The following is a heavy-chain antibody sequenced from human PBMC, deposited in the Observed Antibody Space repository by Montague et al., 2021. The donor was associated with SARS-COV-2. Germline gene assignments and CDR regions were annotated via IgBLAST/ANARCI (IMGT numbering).Heavy chain of an antibody. CDR2: IYYSGST. Sequence: SETMSLTCTVSGGSISSSSYYWGWIRQPPGKGLEWIGYIYYSGSTNYNPSLKSRVTISVDTSKNQFSLKLSSVTAADTAVYYCARHKKRLWFGELLFDYWGQGTLVTVSS. CDR3: ARHKKRLWFGELLFDY. V-gene: IGHV4-61*05. J-gene: IGHJ4*02. CDR1: GGSISSSSYY. D-gene: IGHD3-10*01.